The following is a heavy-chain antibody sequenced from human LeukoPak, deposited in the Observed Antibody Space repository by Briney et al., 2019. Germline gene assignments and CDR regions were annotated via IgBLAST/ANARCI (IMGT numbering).Heavy chain of an antibody. CDR2: ISSSSSTI. J-gene: IGHJ4*02. Sequence: PGGSLRLSCAASGFTFSSYWMHWVRQAPGKGLEWVSYISSSSSTIYYADSVKGRFTISRDNSKNTLYLQMNSLRAKDTAVYYCARSGYYDSSGNFDYWGQGTLVTVSS. CDR3: ARSGYYDSSGNFDY. CDR1: GFTFSSYW. V-gene: IGHV3-48*01. D-gene: IGHD3-22*01.